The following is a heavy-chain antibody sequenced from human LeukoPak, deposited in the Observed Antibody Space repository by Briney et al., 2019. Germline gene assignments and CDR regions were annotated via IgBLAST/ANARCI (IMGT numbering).Heavy chain of an antibody. CDR2: INHSGST. CDR3: AREPTTVTMFDY. CDR1: GGSFSGYY. V-gene: IGHV4-34*01. J-gene: IGHJ4*02. D-gene: IGHD4-17*01. Sequence: SETLSLTCAVYGGSFSGYYWSWIRQPPGKGLEWIGEINHSGSTNYNPSLKCRVTISVDTSKNQFSLKLSSVTAAGTAVYYCAREPTTVTMFDYWGQGTLVTVSS.